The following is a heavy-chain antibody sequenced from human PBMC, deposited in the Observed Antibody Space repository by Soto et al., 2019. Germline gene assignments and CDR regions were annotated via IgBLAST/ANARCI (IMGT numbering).Heavy chain of an antibody. CDR2: IYPDDSDI. J-gene: IGHJ4*02. D-gene: IGHD4-17*01. V-gene: IGHV5-51*01. CDR1: GYTFINYW. Sequence: GESLKISCKGSGYTFINYWIAWVRQMPGKGLEWMGIIYPDDSDIRYSPSFQGQVTISADKSLSTAYLQWNSLKASDTAIYYCARYLLGVTTPYFDYWGQGTLVTVSS. CDR3: ARYLLGVTTPYFDY.